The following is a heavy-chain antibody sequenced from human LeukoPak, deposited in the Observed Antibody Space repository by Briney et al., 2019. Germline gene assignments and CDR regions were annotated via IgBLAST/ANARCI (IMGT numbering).Heavy chain of an antibody. CDR3: ARDRYYNWFDP. J-gene: IGHJ5*02. V-gene: IGHV4-38-2*02. CDR2: IYHSGST. CDR1: GYSISSGYY. Sequence: SGTLSLTCTVSGYSISSGYYWGWIRRPPGKGLEWIGSIYHSGSTYYNPSLKSRVTISVDTSKNQFSLKLSSVTAADTAVYYCARDRYYNWFDPWGQGTLVTVSS. D-gene: IGHD1-14*01.